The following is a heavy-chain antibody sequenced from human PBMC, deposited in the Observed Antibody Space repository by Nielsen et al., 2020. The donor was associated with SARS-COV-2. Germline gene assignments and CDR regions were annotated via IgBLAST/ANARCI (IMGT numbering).Heavy chain of an antibody. CDR3: ARSRGVDTAMAHGD. CDR1: GYTFTGYY. Sequence: ASVKVSCKACGYTFTGYYMQWVRQAPGQGLEWMGRINPNSGGTNYAQKFQGRVTMTRDTSISTDYMELSRLRSGDTAVYYCARSRGVDTAMAHGDWGQGTLVTVSS. D-gene: IGHD5-18*01. J-gene: IGHJ4*02. CDR2: INPNSGGT. V-gene: IGHV1-2*06.